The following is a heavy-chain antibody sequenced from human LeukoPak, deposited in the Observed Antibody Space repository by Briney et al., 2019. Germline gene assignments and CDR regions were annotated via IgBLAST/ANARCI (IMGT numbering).Heavy chain of an antibody. CDR3: ARHFYDGFALDY. Sequence: GGSVRLSCAASGFAFNTYSVNWVRQAPGGGVEGGSFIFSSSTYVHYTDSVKGRFTIPKDNARNSMYLQMDNLRAEDTGVYYCARHFYDGFALDYWGQGTLVTVSS. D-gene: IGHD2/OR15-2a*01. CDR2: IFSSSTYV. J-gene: IGHJ4*02. V-gene: IGHV3-21*03. CDR1: GFAFNTYS.